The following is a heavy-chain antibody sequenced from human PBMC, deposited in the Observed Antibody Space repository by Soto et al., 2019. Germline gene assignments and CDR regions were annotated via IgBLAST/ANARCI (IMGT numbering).Heavy chain of an antibody. V-gene: IGHV3-23*01. D-gene: IGHD1-26*01. CDR3: AKGPSYSGAYFPFGY. CDR1: GRTFINHW. Sequence: GEALKISCKVSGRTFINHWIAWVRQSPGKGLEWVSSISGSGGSTYYADSVKGRFTISRDNSKSTLYLQMSSLRAEDTAVYSCAKGPSYSGAYFPFGYWGQGTLVTVSS. J-gene: IGHJ4*02. CDR2: ISGSGGST.